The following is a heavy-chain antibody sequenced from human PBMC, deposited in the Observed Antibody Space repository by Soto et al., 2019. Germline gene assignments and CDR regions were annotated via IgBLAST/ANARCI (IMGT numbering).Heavy chain of an antibody. CDR2: ISDSGDRT. CDR1: GFTLSMSA. Sequence: EVQLMESGGGLVQPGGSLRLSCAGSGFTLSMSAVSWVRQAPGKGLEWVSYISDSGDRTYYADSVKGRITISRDRSKNTVSLQMNTLRAEDTALYYCAKDRGIIVKAGDAFDVWGQETMVTVSS. CDR3: AKDRGIIVKAGDAFDV. V-gene: IGHV3-23*01. J-gene: IGHJ3*01. D-gene: IGHD3-16*02.